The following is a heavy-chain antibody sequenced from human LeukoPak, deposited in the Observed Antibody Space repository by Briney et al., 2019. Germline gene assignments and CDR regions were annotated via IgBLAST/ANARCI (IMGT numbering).Heavy chain of an antibody. Sequence: SETLSLTCTVSGGSISSSSYYWGWIRQPPGKGLEWIGSIYHSGSTYYNPSLKSRVTISVDTSKNQFSLKLSSVTAADTAVYYCAREGSLSSSDAFDIWGQGTMVTVSS. V-gene: IGHV4-39*07. D-gene: IGHD6-6*01. CDR1: GGSISSSSYY. CDR2: IYHSGST. CDR3: AREGSLSSSDAFDI. J-gene: IGHJ3*02.